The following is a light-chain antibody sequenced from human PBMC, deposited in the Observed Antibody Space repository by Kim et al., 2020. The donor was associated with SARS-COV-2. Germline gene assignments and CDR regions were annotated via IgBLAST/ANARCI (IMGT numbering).Light chain of an antibody. CDR3: SSYAGSNTWV. CDR2: DVS. J-gene: IGLJ3*02. Sequence: QSALTQPASVSGSPGQSITISCTGTSSDVGAYNLVSWYQQHPGKAPQLMIYDVSKRPSGVSSRFSGSKSGNTASLTISGLQIEDEADYYCSSYAGSNTWVFGGGTQLTVL. V-gene: IGLV2-23*02. CDR1: SSDVGAYNL.